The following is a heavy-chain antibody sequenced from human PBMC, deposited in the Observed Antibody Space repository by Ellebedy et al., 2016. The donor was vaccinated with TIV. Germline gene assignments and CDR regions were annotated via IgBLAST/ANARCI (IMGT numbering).Heavy chain of an antibody. D-gene: IGHD5-12*01. CDR1: GFTFSSYA. J-gene: IGHJ4*02. CDR3: AKDHGATSPRLFDY. V-gene: IGHV3-23*01. CDR2: ISGSGGST. Sequence: GESLKISXAASGFTFSSYAMSWVRQAPGKGLEWVSAISGSGGSTYYADSVKGRFTISRDNSKNTLYLQMNSLRAEDTAVYYCAKDHGATSPRLFDYWGQGTLVTVSS.